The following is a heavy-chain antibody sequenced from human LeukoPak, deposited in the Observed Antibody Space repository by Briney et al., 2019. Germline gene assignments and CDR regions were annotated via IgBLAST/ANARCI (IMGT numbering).Heavy chain of an antibody. V-gene: IGHV3-15*01. J-gene: IGHJ4*02. D-gene: IGHD3-22*01. Sequence: GGSLRLSCAASGFTFSNAWMSWVRQAPGKGLEWVGRIKSKTDGGTTDYAAPVKGRFTISRDDSKNTLYLQVNSLKTEDTAVYYCTTDLSDPRAYDSSGFDYWGQGTLVTVSS. CDR3: TTDLSDPRAYDSSGFDY. CDR1: GFTFSNAW. CDR2: IKSKTDGGTT.